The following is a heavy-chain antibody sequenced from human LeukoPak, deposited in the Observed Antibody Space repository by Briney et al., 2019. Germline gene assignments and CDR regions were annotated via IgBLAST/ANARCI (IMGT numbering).Heavy chain of an antibody. CDR1: GYTFISYD. V-gene: IGHV1-8*01. D-gene: IGHD6-19*01. CDR3: ARAQGRSGSYLLFDH. Sequence: ASVKVSCKASGYTFISYDIIWVRRATGQGLEWMGWMNPNSGDTNYAQKFQGRVTLTRNTSTSTAYLELTSLRSEDTAVYSCARAQGRSGSYLLFDHGGQETLVTVPS. CDR2: MNPNSGDT. J-gene: IGHJ4*02.